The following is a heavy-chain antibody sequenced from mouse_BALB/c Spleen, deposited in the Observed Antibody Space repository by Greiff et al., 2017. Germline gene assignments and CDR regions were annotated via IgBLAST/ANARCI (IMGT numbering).Heavy chain of an antibody. CDR3: ARQGGYYYAMDY. D-gene: IGHD2-2*01. CDR1: GFTFSSYA. CDR2: ISSGGSYT. V-gene: IGHV5-9-3*01. J-gene: IGHJ4*01. Sequence: EVMLVESGGGLVKPGGSLKLSCAASGFTFSSYAMSWVRQTPEKRLEWVATISSGGSYTYYPDSVKGRFTISRDNAKNTLYLQMSSLRSEDTAMYYCARQGGYYYAMDYWGQGTSVTVSS.